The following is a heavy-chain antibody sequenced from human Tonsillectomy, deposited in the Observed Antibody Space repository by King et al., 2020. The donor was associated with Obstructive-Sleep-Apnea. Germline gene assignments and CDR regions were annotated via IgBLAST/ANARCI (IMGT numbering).Heavy chain of an antibody. CDR3: ARGARPLNWDFDL. V-gene: IGHV3-30*04. CDR1: GFTFSDYV. CDR2: TSYDGTNQ. J-gene: IGHJ2*01. Sequence: QLVQSGGGVVQPGRSLRLSCAASGFTFSDYVMHWVRQAPGKGLQWVAVTSYDGTNQHYTDSVKGRFSISRDNSKNTQELQMNRLRPEDTAVYYCARGARPLNWDFDLWGRGTLVTVSS.